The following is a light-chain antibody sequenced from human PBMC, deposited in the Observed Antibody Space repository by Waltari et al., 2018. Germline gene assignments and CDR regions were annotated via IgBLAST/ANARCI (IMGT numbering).Light chain of an antibody. V-gene: IGLV1-47*01. Sequence: QSLLPQPPSVSAAPGQQVTISCSGSTHNVGNNYVFWFQHFVGLAPRLLIYKNLERPSGVSDRFSASKSGTSASLFIAGLRSEDEALYYCSAWDDSRGGLWVFGGGTRVTVL. CDR3: SAWDDSRGGLWV. CDR2: KNL. CDR1: THNVGNNY. J-gene: IGLJ3*02.